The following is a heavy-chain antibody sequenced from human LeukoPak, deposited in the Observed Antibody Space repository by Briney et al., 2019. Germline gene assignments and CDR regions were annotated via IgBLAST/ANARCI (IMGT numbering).Heavy chain of an antibody. D-gene: IGHD3-10*01. V-gene: IGHV5-51*01. CDR3: ARLRGSGSYLVDY. J-gene: IGHJ4*02. CDR2: IYPDDSDT. CDR1: GYSFTNYW. Sequence: GESLKISCKGSGYSFTNYWIGWVRQMPGRGLEWMGIIYPDDSDTRYSPSFQGQVTISADKSISTAYLQWSSLKASDTAVYYCARLRGSGSYLVDYWGQGTLVTVSS.